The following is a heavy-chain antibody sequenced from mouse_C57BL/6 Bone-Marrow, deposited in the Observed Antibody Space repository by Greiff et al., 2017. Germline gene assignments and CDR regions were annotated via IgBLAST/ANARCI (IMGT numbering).Heavy chain of an antibody. CDR1: GFTFSDYG. Sequence: EVKLMESGGGLVQPGGSLKLSCAASGFTFSDYGMAWVRQAPRKGPEWVAFISNLAYSIYYADTVTGRFTISRENAKNTLYLEMSSLRSEDTAMYYCARRYFGSSPFAYWGQGTLVTVSA. CDR3: ARRYFGSSPFAY. CDR2: ISNLAYSI. J-gene: IGHJ3*01. V-gene: IGHV5-15*04. D-gene: IGHD1-1*01.